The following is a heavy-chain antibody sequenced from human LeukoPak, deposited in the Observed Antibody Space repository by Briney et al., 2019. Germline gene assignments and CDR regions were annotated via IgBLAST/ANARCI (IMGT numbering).Heavy chain of an antibody. V-gene: IGHV3-73*01. CDR3: TRHPLAVADSGTVDY. CDR1: GFTFSGST. Sequence: GGSLRLSCAASGFTFSGSTMHWVRQASGKGLEWVGRIRSKANNYATAYAASVKGRFTISRDDSKNMAYLQMNSLKTEDMAVYYCTRHPLAVADSGTVDYWGQGTLVTVSS. CDR2: IRSKANNYAT. D-gene: IGHD6-19*01. J-gene: IGHJ4*02.